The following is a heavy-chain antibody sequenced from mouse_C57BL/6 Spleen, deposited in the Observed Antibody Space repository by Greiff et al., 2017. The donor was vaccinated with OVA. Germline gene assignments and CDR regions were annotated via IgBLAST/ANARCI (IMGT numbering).Heavy chain of an antibody. Sequence: QLQQSGAELMKPGASVKLSCKATGYTFTGYWIEWVKQRPGHGLEWIGEILPGSGSTNYNEKFKGKATFTADTSSNTAYMQLSSLTTEDSAIYYCASKEDYYGSRRFAYWGQGTLVTVSA. V-gene: IGHV1-9*01. J-gene: IGHJ3*01. CDR3: ASKEDYYGSRRFAY. CDR2: ILPGSGST. CDR1: GYTFTGYW. D-gene: IGHD1-1*01.